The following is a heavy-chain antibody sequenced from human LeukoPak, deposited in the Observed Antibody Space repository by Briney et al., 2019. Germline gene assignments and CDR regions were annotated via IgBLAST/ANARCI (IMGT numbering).Heavy chain of an antibody. CDR3: ARHAGSRLYYFDY. CDR1: GGSISSYY. J-gene: IGHJ4*02. CDR2: IYYSGST. V-gene: IGHV4-59*08. Sequence: SETLSLTCTVCGGSISSYYWTWLRQPPGKGLEWIGYIYYSGSTNYNPSLKSRVTISVDTSKNQFSLKLSSVTAADTAVYYCARHAGSRLYYFDYWGQGTLVTVSS. D-gene: IGHD1-26*01.